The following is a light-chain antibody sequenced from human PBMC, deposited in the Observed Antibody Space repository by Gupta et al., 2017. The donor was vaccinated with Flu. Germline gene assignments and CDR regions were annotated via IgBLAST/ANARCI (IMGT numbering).Light chain of an antibody. CDR1: QSINTY. CDR3: QQSDSFPRT. J-gene: IGKJ1*01. Sequence: DIQMTQSPSPLSASVGDRVTITCRASQSINTYLNWYQQKPGKAPKVLIYAASIMQSGVPSRFGGSGSGTDFTLTISRLQPEDFATYYCQQSDSFPRTFGQGTRVEIK. V-gene: IGKV1-39*01. CDR2: AAS.